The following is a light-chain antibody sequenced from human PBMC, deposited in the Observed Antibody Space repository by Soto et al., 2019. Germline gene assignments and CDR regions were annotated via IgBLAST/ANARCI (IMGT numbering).Light chain of an antibody. J-gene: IGKJ5*01. V-gene: IGKV1-33*01. CDR3: QQSYKSPIT. CDR2: DAS. CDR1: QGISNC. Sequence: IQMTQSPSSLSASVRDRVTITCPASQGISNCLNWYQQKPGKAPKLLIFDASNLEPGVPSRFSGSGARTDFTSTSTSLQHEDIATYCYQQSYKSPITFGQGTRLE.